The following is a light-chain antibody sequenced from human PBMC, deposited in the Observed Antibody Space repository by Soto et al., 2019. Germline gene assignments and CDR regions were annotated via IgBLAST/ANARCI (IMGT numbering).Light chain of an antibody. J-gene: IGKJ4*01. CDR3: QQRSIWPLT. Sequence: EIVLTQSPATLSLSPGERATLSCRASQSVSVYLAWYQHKVVQAPRLLIFDASNRATGIPARFSGSGSGTDFTLTISSLEPEDFAVYYCQQRSIWPLTFGGGTKVEIK. V-gene: IGKV3-11*01. CDR2: DAS. CDR1: QSVSVY.